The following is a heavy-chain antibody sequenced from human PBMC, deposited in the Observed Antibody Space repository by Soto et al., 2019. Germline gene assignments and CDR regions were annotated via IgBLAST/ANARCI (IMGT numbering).Heavy chain of an antibody. J-gene: IGHJ6*02. CDR3: AKFHTDEQWLVPYYYGMDV. Sequence: PGGSLRLSCAASGFTFSSYAMSWVRQAPGKGLEWVSAISGSGGSTYYADSVKGRFTISRDNSKNTLYLQMNSLRAEDTAVYYCAKFHTDEQWLVPYYYGMDVWGQGTTVTGSS. CDR2: ISGSGGST. CDR1: GFTFSSYA. V-gene: IGHV3-23*01. D-gene: IGHD6-19*01.